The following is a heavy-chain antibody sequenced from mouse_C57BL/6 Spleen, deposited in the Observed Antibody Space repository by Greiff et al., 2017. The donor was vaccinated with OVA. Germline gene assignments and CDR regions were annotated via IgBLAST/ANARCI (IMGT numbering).Heavy chain of an antibody. CDR1: GYTFTSYW. V-gene: IGHV1-5*01. Sequence: DVKLQESGTVLARPGASVKMSCKTSGYTFTSYWMHWVKQRPGQGLEWIGAIYPGNSDTSYNQKFKGKAKLTAVTSASTAYMELSSLTNEDSAVYYCTREDYYGTLYAMDYWGQGTSVTVSS. J-gene: IGHJ4*01. CDR3: TREDYYGTLYAMDY. CDR2: IYPGNSDT. D-gene: IGHD1-1*01.